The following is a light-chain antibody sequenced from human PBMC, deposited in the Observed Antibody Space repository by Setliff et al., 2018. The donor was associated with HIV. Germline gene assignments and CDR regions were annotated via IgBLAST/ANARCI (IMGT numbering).Light chain of an antibody. CDR1: SSDLGSYHL. J-gene: IGLJ1*01. CDR3: CSYVAGSHYV. Sequence: QSALTQPASVSGSPGQSITISCTGTSSDLGSYHLVSWYQHHPGKAPKLMIYDGSQRPSGVSTRFSGSTSGDTASLTIAGLQAEDEADYYCCSYVAGSHYVFGTGTKVTVL. CDR2: DGS. V-gene: IGLV2-23*01.